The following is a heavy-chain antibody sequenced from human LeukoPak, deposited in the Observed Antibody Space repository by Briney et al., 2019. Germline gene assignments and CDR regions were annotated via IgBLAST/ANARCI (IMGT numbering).Heavy chain of an antibody. CDR1: GFTFSSYG. D-gene: IGHD2-15*01. J-gene: IGHJ4*02. CDR3: AKPFVVVRTLDDY. Sequence: GGSLRLSCAASGFTFSSYGMHWVRQAPGKGLEWVAFIRYDGSNKYCADSVKGRFTISRDNSKNTLYLQMNSLRAEDTAVYYCAKPFVVVRTLDDYWGQGTLVTVSS. V-gene: IGHV3-30*02. CDR2: IRYDGSNK.